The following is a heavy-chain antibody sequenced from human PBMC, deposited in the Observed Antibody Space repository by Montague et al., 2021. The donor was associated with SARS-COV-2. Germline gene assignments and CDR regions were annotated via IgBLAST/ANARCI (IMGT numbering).Heavy chain of an antibody. CDR2: IYYSGST. CDR1: GGSISSSSHY. D-gene: IGHD6-13*01. V-gene: IGHV4-39*01. CDR3: AGRGVRYSSSWYSYWFDP. J-gene: IGHJ5*02. Sequence: SETLSLTCTVSGGSISSSSHYWGWIRQPPGKGLEWIGSIYYSGSTYYNPSLKSRVTISVDTSKNQFSLKLSSVTAADTAVYYCAGRGVRYSSSWYSYWFDPWGQGTLVTVSS.